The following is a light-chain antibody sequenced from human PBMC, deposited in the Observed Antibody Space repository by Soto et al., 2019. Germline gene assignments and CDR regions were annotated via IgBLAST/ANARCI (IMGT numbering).Light chain of an antibody. CDR2: DXY. Sequence: EHVLTQYPATLSLSPGERDTLSCRTSQSVXNYLAWYHHEPVQAPRLLIYDXYNMATGSPARLSGSGSGTDFTLTISRLEPEDFAVYYFQQQGRAWSTVGQGTRLEIK. CDR1: QSVXNY. V-gene: IGKV3-11*01. J-gene: IGKJ5*01. CDR3: QQQGRAWST.